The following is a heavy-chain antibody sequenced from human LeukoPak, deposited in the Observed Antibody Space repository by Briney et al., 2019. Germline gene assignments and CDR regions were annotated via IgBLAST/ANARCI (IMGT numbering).Heavy chain of an antibody. CDR3: ARGLVRGVKPRNDAFDI. J-gene: IGHJ3*02. V-gene: IGHV1-69*13. CDR2: TIPIFGTA. CDR1: GGTFSSYA. D-gene: IGHD3-10*01. Sequence: ASVKVSCKASGGTFSSYAISWVRQAPGQGLEWMGGTIPIFGTANYAQKFQGRVTITADESTSTAYMELSSLRSEDTAVYYCARGLVRGVKPRNDAFDIWGQGTMVTVSS.